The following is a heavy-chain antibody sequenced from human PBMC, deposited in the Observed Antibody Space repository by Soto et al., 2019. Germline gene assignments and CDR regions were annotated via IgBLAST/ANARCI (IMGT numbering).Heavy chain of an antibody. CDR2: IYYSGST. CDR3: ARRLGCSGGSCYILDY. J-gene: IGHJ4*02. V-gene: IGHV4-39*01. Sequence: QLQLQESGPGLVKPSETLSLTCTVSGGSISSSSYYWGWIRQPPGKGLEWIGSIYYSGSTYYNPSLKSRVTISVDTSKNQFSLMLGSVTAADTAVYYCARRLGCSGGSCYILDYWGQGTLVTVSS. D-gene: IGHD2-15*01. CDR1: GGSISSSSYY.